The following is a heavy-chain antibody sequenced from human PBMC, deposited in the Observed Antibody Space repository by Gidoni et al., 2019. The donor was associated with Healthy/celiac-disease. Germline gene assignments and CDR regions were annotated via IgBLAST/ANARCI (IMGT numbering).Heavy chain of an antibody. CDR1: GFTFGDYA. Sequence: EVQLVESGGGLVQPGRSLRLSCTASGFTFGDYAMSWFRQAPGKGLEWVGFIRSKAYGGTTEYAASVKGRFTISRDDSKSIAYLQMNSLKTEDTAVYYCTRVGFDWLLLIDYWGQGTLVTVSS. CDR2: IRSKAYGGTT. V-gene: IGHV3-49*03. J-gene: IGHJ4*02. CDR3: TRVGFDWLLLIDY. D-gene: IGHD3-9*01.